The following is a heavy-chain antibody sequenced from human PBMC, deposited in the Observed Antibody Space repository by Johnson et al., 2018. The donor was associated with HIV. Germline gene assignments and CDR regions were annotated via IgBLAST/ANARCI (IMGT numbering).Heavy chain of an antibody. Sequence: VQLVESGGGLVQPGGSLRLSCAASRFTFSWYWMHWVRQPPGKGLEWVSAISGSGGSTGYADSVKGRGTISRDNAKNSLYLQMNGLRADDTAVYYCAKVAVATAAGGVGLNIWGPGTMVTVSS. D-gene: IGHD6-13*01. J-gene: IGHJ3*02. CDR2: ISGSGGST. CDR3: AKVAVATAAGGVGLNI. V-gene: IGHV3-23*04. CDR1: RFTFSWYW.